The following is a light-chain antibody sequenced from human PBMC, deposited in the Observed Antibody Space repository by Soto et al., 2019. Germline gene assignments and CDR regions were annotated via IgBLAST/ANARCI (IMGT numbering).Light chain of an antibody. Sequence: EIVLTQSPDTLSLSPGERVTLSCRASESVRGSHLAWYQHKPGQAPRLLMFGASSRATGIPDRFSGSGSGTDFTLTISSLEPEDSAVYYCQQRNVWPPVTFGQGTRLEIK. V-gene: IGKV3D-20*02. CDR1: ESVRGSH. J-gene: IGKJ5*01. CDR2: GAS. CDR3: QQRNVWPPVT.